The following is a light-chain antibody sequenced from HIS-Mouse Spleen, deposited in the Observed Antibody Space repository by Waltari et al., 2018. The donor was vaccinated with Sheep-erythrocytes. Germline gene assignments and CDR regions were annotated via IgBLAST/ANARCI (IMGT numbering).Light chain of an antibody. CDR3: MQALQTPYT. CDR2: LGS. V-gene: IGKV2-28*01. Sequence: IVMTHSPLSLPVTPGDQASISCRSSQSLLHSNGYNYLDWYLQKPGQSPQLLIYLGSNRASGVPDRLSGSGSGTDFTLKISRVEAEDVGVYYCMQALQTPYTFGQGTKLEIK. J-gene: IGKJ2*01. CDR1: QSLLHSNGYNY.